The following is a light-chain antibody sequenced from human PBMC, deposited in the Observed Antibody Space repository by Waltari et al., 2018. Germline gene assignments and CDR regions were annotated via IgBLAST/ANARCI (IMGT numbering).Light chain of an antibody. CDR1: SSYVGGYNY. J-gene: IGLJ3*02. V-gene: IGLV2-14*03. CDR2: DVS. Sequence: QSALTQPASVSGSPGQSITISCTGTSSYVGGYNYVSWYQQHPGKAPKRMIFDVSNRPSGVSNRCSGSKSGNTASLTISGLQAEDEADYYCSSYISSSTLEVFGGGTRLTVL. CDR3: SSYISSSTLEV.